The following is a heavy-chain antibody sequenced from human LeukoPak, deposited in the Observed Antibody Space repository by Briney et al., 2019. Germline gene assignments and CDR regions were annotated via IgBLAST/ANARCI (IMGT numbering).Heavy chain of an antibody. Sequence: GGSLRLSCAASGFTFSSDVMSWVRQAPGKGLEWVSAISGSGGRTYYADSVKGRFTISRDNSKNTLYLQMNSLRAEDTAVYYCAKVRAPRQYYFDHWGQGTLVTVSS. CDR3: AKVRAPRQYYFDH. CDR1: GFTFSSDV. V-gene: IGHV3-23*01. CDR2: ISGSGGRT. J-gene: IGHJ4*02. D-gene: IGHD1-26*01.